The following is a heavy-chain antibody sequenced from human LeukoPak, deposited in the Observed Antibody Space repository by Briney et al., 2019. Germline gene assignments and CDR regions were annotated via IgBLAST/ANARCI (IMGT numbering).Heavy chain of an antibody. V-gene: IGHV3-7*01. D-gene: IGHD1-14*01. CDR3: ARESDHSVSQVDFDL. J-gene: IGHJ3*01. CDR2: IRQDGSQK. Sequence: PGRSLRLSCAASGFTFDDYAMHWVRQAPGRGLEWVATIRQDGSQKYYLDSVKGRFTISRDNAKNSLYLQMNSLRAEDTAVYYCARESDHSVSQVDFDLWGQGTMVTVSS. CDR1: GFTFDDYA.